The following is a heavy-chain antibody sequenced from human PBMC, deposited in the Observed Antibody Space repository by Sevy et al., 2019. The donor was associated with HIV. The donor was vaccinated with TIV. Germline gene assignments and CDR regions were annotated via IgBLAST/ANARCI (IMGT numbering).Heavy chain of an antibody. J-gene: IGHJ4*02. CDR1: GYSISSGYW. D-gene: IGHD7-27*01. Sequence: SETLSLTCVVSGYSISSGYWWDWFRRPPGKGLEWIGAIHYTVTTQYTPSLNRRVTVSADTSKNRFSLSMSSMTAADTAIYYCASHDWGREDYWGQGTLVTVSS. CDR2: IHYTVTT. CDR3: ASHDWGREDY. V-gene: IGHV4-38-2*01.